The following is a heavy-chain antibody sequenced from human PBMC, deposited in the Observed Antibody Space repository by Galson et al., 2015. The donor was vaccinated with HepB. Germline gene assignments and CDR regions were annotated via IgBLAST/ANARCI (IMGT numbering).Heavy chain of an antibody. J-gene: IGHJ3*02. CDR1: GFTVSSNY. CDR3: ARAGDYYDSRGFAFDI. CDR2: IYSGGST. V-gene: IGHV3-66*01. D-gene: IGHD3-22*01. Sequence: LRPSCAASGFTVSSNYMSWVRQAPGKGLEWVSVIYSGGSTYYADSVKGRFTISRDNSKNTLYLQMNSLRAEDTAVYYCARAGDYYDSRGFAFDIWGQGTMVTVSS.